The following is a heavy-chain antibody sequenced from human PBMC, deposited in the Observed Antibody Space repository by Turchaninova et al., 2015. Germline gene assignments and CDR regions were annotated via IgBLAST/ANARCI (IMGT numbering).Heavy chain of an antibody. J-gene: IGHJ3*01. Sequence: PGGSLRLSCAASGFTFSGHYMDWVRHAPGKGLEWVGRFRNSAHIYTTEYAASVKGRLTISRDDSKNLLFLQMNSLQTEDTAVYYCARVYKFIWGLNAFDVWGQGTLVTVSS. CDR1: GFTFSGHY. D-gene: IGHD7-27*01. V-gene: IGHV3-72*01. CDR3: ARVYKFIWGLNAFDV. CDR2: FRNSAHIYTT.